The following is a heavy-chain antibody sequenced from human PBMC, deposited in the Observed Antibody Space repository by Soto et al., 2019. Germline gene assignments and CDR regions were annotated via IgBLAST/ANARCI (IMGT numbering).Heavy chain of an antibody. Sequence: QVQLVQSVAAVKKPGSSVQVSCKASVGTFSSYAISWVRQAPGHGLEWMGGIIPSFGTANYAKKFKGRVTITTDQSTSKTNREMSSLRSEDTDVYYCASSRSKHHPLGWGQGTLVNDSS. J-gene: IGHJ4*02. V-gene: IGHV1-69*01. CDR1: VGTFSSYA. CDR3: ASSRSKHHPLG. CDR2: IIPSFGTA. D-gene: IGHD1-26*01.